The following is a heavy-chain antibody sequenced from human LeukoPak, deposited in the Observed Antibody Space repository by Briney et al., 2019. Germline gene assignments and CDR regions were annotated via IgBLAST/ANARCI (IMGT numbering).Heavy chain of an antibody. V-gene: IGHV3-49*04. D-gene: IGHD3-22*01. Sequence: GGSLRLSCTASGFTFGDYVMSWVRQAPGKGLEWVGVIRSKAYGGTTKNAASVKGRFTISRDDSRSIAYLQMNSLKTEDTAVYYCTRRYNYDSSGYYYVRDAFDIWGQGTMVTVSS. CDR1: GFTFGDYV. J-gene: IGHJ3*02. CDR3: TRRYNYDSSGYYYVRDAFDI. CDR2: IRSKAYGGTT.